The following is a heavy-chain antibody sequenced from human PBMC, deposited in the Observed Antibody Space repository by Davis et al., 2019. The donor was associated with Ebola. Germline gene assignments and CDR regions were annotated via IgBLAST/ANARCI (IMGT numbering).Heavy chain of an antibody. CDR1: GFIFNSRG. V-gene: IGHV3-30*18. J-gene: IGHJ4*02. CDR2: ISYDGSNK. D-gene: IGHD1-14*01. Sequence: GESLKISCAASGFIFNSRGMHWVRQAPGKGLEWVAVISYDGSNKYYADSVKGRFAISRDNSKNTLYLQMNSLRAEDTAVYYCAKNPGDYWGQGTLVTVSS. CDR3: AKNPGDY.